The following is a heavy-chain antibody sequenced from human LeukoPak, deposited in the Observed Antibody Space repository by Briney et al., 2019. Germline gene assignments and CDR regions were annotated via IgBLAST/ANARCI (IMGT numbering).Heavy chain of an antibody. J-gene: IGHJ4*01. CDR1: GYTFTKYW. D-gene: IGHD6-19*01. CDR3: ARLGPEMSVAGNPFDY. Sequence: GESLKISCKGSGYTFTKYWIGWVRQMPGKGLEWMGIIQPGDSDVKHSPSFQGQVTISVDKTLSTAYLQWRSLKASDSAMYYCARLGPEMSVAGNPFDYWGXGXLVTVSS. CDR2: IQPGDSDV. V-gene: IGHV5-51*01.